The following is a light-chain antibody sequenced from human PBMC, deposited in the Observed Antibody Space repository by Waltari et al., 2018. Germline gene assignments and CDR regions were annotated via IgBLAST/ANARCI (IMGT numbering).Light chain of an antibody. CDR1: SSDVGGYNY. CDR2: DVS. CDR3: SSYTSSSTPVV. Sequence: QSALTQPASVSGSPGQSITISCTGTSSDVGGYNYVSSYQQHPGKAPKLMIYDVSTRPSGVSNRCSGSKSGNTASLTISGLQAEDEADYYCSSYTSSSTPVVFGGGTKLTVL. V-gene: IGLV2-14*03. J-gene: IGLJ2*01.